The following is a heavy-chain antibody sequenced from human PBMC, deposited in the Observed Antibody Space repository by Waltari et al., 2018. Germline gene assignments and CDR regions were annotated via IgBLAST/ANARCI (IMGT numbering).Heavy chain of an antibody. Sequence: QVQLVQSGAEVQQPGASVKVSCKASGYTFTSYAINWVRQATGQGLEWMGWMNPNSGNTGYAQKFQGRVTITRNTSISTAYMELSSLRSEDTAVYYCARGQGALYYFDYWGQGTLVTVSS. CDR2: MNPNSGNT. J-gene: IGHJ4*02. CDR3: ARGQGALYYFDY. V-gene: IGHV1-8*03. D-gene: IGHD1-26*01. CDR1: GYTFTSYA.